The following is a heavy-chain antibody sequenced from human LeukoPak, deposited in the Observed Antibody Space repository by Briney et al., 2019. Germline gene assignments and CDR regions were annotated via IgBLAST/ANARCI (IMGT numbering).Heavy chain of an antibody. J-gene: IGHJ5*02. CDR2: ITGSGGYT. Sequence: PGGSLRLSCVASGFTFSSAGMHWVRQAPGKGLEWVSAITGSGGYTYYADSVKGRFTISRDNSKNTLYLQMNSLRAEDTAIYYCAKVGVAGGYYWFDPWGQGTLVTVSS. V-gene: IGHV3-23*01. D-gene: IGHD6-19*01. CDR3: AKVGVAGGYYWFDP. CDR1: GFTFSSAG.